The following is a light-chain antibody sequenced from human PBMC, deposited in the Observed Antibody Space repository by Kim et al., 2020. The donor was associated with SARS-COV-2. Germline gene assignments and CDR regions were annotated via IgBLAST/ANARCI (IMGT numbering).Light chain of an antibody. J-gene: IGKJ1*01. CDR2: KSS. CDR1: RSVGLG. CDR3: QQYGTHST. Sequence: ASVGDTFTIPCRASRSVGLGLAWYQHKPGQVPKPRRDKSSQIHPGVPSRFVGGGSGTHFTLTITSLQPSDFAVYYCQQYGTHSTFGPGTKVDIK. V-gene: IGKV1-5*03.